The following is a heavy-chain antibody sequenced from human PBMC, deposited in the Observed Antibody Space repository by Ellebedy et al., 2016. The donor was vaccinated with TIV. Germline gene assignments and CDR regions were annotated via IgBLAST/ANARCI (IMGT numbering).Heavy chain of an antibody. D-gene: IGHD4-17*01. CDR1: GYTFTSYG. V-gene: IGHV1-18*01. Sequence: ASVKVSCKASGYTFTSYGISWVRQAPGQGLEWMGWISAYNGNTNYAQKLQGRVTMTTDTSTSTAYMELRSLRSDDTAVYYCARDQVEYGDPNEIDYWGQGTLVTVSS. CDR3: ARDQVEYGDPNEIDY. J-gene: IGHJ4*02. CDR2: ISAYNGNT.